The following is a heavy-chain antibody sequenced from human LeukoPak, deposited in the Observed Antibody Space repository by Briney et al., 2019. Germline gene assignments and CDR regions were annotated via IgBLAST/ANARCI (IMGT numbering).Heavy chain of an antibody. CDR3: AKDLPYTSGWALKY. J-gene: IGHJ4*02. D-gene: IGHD6-19*01. CDR2: IKSRIDGGTT. Sequence: GGSLRLSCAASGFTFSDAWMTWVRQAPGKGLEWVGLIKSRIDGGTTDFVAPVRGRFTISRDDSKNTLYLQMDSLKTEDTAVYYCAKDLPYTSGWALKYWGQGTLVTVSS. V-gene: IGHV3-15*01. CDR1: GFTFSDAW.